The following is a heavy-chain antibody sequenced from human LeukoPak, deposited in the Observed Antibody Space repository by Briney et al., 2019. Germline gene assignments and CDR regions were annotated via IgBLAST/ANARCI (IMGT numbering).Heavy chain of an antibody. CDR2: INRNGSST. Sequence: PGGSLRLSCAASGFTFDDYGMSWVRQAPGEGLEWVSGINRNGSSTGYADSVKGRFTISRDNAKNSLYLQMNSLRAEDTAFYYCARFCDCSSTSCYPNWFDPWGQGTLVTLSS. CDR1: GFTFDDYG. CDR3: ARFCDCSSTSCYPNWFDP. D-gene: IGHD2-2*01. V-gene: IGHV3-20*04. J-gene: IGHJ5*02.